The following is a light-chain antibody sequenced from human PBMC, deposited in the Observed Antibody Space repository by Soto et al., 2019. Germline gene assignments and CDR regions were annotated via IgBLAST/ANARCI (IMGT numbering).Light chain of an antibody. Sequence: DIQMTQSPSTLSGSVGDRVTITCRASQSISSYLDWYQQKPGKAPKLLIYAASSLQSGVPSRFSGSGSGTDFTLTISSLQPEDFATYWCHQTLTPPLTFGGGTKVDIK. CDR1: QSISSY. J-gene: IGKJ4*01. CDR2: AAS. CDR3: HQTLTPPLT. V-gene: IGKV1-39*01.